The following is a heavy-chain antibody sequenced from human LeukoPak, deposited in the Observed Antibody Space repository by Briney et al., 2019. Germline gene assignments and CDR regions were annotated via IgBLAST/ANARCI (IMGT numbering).Heavy chain of an antibody. V-gene: IGHV4-30-2*01. Sequence: SETLPLTCAVSGGSITSDTYYWSWIRQPPGKGLEWIGYILHSGSTYYNPSLKSRVTISIDTSKSQFSLKLSSVTAADTAVYYCAKTRDFWSGYFDYWGQGTLVTASS. CDR2: ILHSGST. D-gene: IGHD3-3*01. CDR3: AKTRDFWSGYFDY. J-gene: IGHJ4*02. CDR1: GGSITSDTYY.